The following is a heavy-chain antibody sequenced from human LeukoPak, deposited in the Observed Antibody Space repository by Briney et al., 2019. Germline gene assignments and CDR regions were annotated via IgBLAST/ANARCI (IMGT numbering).Heavy chain of an antibody. V-gene: IGHV4-39*01. CDR2: IYHSGST. Sequence: SETLSLICTASGVSISSRSYYWGWIRQPPGKGLEWIGSIYHSGSTYYNPSLKSRVTISVDTSKNQFSLKLSSVTAADTAVYYCARQQTTVVTGVRWFDPWGQGTLVTVSS. J-gene: IGHJ5*02. D-gene: IGHD4-23*01. CDR3: ARQQTTVVTGVRWFDP. CDR1: GVSISSRSYY.